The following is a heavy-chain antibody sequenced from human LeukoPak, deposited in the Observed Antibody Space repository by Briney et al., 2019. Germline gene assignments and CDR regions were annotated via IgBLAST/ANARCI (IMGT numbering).Heavy chain of an antibody. CDR2: INSDGSST. CDR1: GFTFSSYW. V-gene: IGHV3-74*01. J-gene: IGHJ4*02. D-gene: IGHD3-10*01. CDR3: ARAVRFVELSVDY. Sequence: GGSLRLSCAASGFTFSSYWMHWVRQAPGKGLVWVSRINSDGSSTSYADSVKGRFTISRDNAKNSLYLQMNSLRAEDTAVYYCARAVRFVELSVDYWGQGTLVTVSS.